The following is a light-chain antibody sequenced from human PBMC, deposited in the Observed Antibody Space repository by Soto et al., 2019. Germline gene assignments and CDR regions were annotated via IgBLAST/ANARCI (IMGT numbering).Light chain of an antibody. V-gene: IGKV3-15*01. CDR2: DAS. J-gene: IGKJ1*01. CDR3: MQYNKWPLRT. Sequence: EMVMTQSPATLSVSPGERVTLSCRASQSVFSKLAWYQQRPGQAPTLLIFDASARAPGIPARFSGSGSGTEFTLTINSLQSEDFGVYFCMQYNKWPLRTFVQGTKVDIK. CDR1: QSVFSK.